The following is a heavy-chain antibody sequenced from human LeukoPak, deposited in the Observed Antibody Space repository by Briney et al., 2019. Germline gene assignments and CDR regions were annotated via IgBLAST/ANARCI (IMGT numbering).Heavy chain of an antibody. CDR1: GGSISSSSYY. J-gene: IGHJ4*02. CDR2: IYSSGST. Sequence: SETLSLTCTVSGGSISSSSYYWGWIRQPPGRGLEWIGSIYSSGSTYYNPSLKSRVTISVDASKNQFSLKLSSVTAADTAVYYCARHSGSYRSRLDYWGQGTLVTVSS. D-gene: IGHD3-16*02. CDR3: ARHSGSYRSRLDY. V-gene: IGHV4-39*01.